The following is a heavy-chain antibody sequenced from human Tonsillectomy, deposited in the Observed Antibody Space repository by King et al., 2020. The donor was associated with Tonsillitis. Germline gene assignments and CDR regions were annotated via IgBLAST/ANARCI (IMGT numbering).Heavy chain of an antibody. CDR3: AKDRVGGHCRTTSCNPDF. CDR2: ISYDGSKK. J-gene: IGHJ4*02. D-gene: IGHD2-2*01. CDR1: GFTFSSYG. Sequence: QLVQSGGGVVQPGKSLRLSCAASGFTFSSYGMHWVRQAPGKGLEWVAVISYDGSKKYYIESVKGRFTISRDNSKNTLYLQMNSLGPEDTAVYYCAKDRVGGHCRTTSCNPDFWGQGTLVTVSS. V-gene: IGHV3-30*18.